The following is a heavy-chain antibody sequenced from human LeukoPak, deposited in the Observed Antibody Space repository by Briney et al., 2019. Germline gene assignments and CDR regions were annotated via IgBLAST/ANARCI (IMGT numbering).Heavy chain of an antibody. J-gene: IGHJ3*02. CDR3: ASYDSIADAFDI. V-gene: IGHV3-74*01. Sequence: PGGSLRLSCAASGFTFSSYWMHWVRQAPGEGLVWVSRINSDGSSTSYADSVKGRFTISRDNAKNTLYLQMNSLRAEDTAVYYCASYDSIADAFDIWGQGTMVTVSS. CDR2: INSDGSST. CDR1: GFTFSSYW. D-gene: IGHD3-22*01.